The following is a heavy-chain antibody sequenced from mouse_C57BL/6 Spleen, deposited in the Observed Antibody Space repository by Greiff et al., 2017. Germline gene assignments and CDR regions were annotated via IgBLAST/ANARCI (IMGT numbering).Heavy chain of an antibody. CDR2: IDPENGDT. D-gene: IGHD2-5*01. CDR3: TTPYSNLLDAMDY. Sequence: EVQLQQSGAELERPGASVKLSCTASGFNIKDDYMHWVKQRPEQGLEWIGWIDPENGDTEYASKFQGKATITADTSSNTAYLQLSRLTSEDTAVYYCTTPYSNLLDAMDYWGQGTSVTVSS. CDR1: GFNIKDDY. V-gene: IGHV14-4*01. J-gene: IGHJ4*01.